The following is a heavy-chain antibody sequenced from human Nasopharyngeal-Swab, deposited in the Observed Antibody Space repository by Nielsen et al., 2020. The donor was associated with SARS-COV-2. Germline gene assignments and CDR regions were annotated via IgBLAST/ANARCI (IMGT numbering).Heavy chain of an antibody. CDR2: ISGSGAHT. J-gene: IGHJ4*02. CDR1: GFTFSNYA. D-gene: IGHD2-15*01. CDR3: AKRHCAGGRCSEYYDSGSLDY. V-gene: IGHV3-23*01. Sequence: GGSLRLSCAASGFTFSNYAMTWVRQAPGRGLEWVSSISGSGAHTYYADSVKGRFTISRDNSKNTLFLQMNSLRAEDTAVYFCAKRHCAGGRCSEYYDSGSLDYWGQGTLVTVSS.